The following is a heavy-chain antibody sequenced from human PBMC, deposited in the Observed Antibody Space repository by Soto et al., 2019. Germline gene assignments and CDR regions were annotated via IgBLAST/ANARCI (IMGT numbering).Heavy chain of an antibody. Sequence: PSVKVSCKASGYTFTRYAMHWVRQAPGQRLEWMGWINGGNGNTKYSQKFQGRVAITRDTSASTAYMELSSLRSEDTAVYYCARDGYSRFTSFFFDNWGQGTLVTVAS. CDR3: ARDGYSRFTSFFFDN. D-gene: IGHD3-22*01. V-gene: IGHV1-3*01. CDR2: INGGNGNT. CDR1: GYTFTRYA. J-gene: IGHJ4*02.